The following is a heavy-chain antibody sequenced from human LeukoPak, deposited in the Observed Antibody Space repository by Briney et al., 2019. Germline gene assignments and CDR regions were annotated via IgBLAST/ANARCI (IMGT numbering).Heavy chain of an antibody. Sequence: PGGSLRLSCAASGFTFTSYRMTWVRQAPGKGLEWLANIRQDGGATYYGGSVKGRFTISRDNAKNSLFLQMNSLRAEDTAVYYCARGYYGMDVWGQGTTVTVSS. CDR3: ARGYYGMDV. V-gene: IGHV3-7*01. CDR1: GFTFTSYR. CDR2: IRQDGGAT. J-gene: IGHJ6*02.